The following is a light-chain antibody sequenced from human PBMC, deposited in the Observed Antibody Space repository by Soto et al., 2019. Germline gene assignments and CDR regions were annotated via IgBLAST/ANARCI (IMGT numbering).Light chain of an antibody. Sequence: IVMTQSPDSLAVSLGERATINCRSSQSVFQSFHRKNLIAWYQQKPGQPPKLLFYWASARESGVPDRFSVSESGTDFTLTINSLQAEDVAVYYCHQYYRSPHTFDGGTKLEIK. CDR2: WAS. V-gene: IGKV4-1*01. J-gene: IGKJ2*01. CDR1: QSVFQSFHRKNL. CDR3: HQYYRSPHT.